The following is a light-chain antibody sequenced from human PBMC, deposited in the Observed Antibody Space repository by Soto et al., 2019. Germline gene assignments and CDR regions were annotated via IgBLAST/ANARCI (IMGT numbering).Light chain of an antibody. J-gene: IGKJ1*01. CDR3: QQYGGSPWT. V-gene: IGKV3-20*01. CDR2: GTY. Sequence: EIVLTQSPGTLSLSPGEGATLSCRASQSLSSMYLAWYQQKAGQAPRLLIYGTYRRAAGIPDRFGGTGSGTDFTLTIGSLEPEDFAVYYCQQYGGSPWTFGQGTKVEIK. CDR1: QSLSSMY.